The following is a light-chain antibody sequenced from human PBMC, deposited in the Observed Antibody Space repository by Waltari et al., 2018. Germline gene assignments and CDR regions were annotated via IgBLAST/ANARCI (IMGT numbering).Light chain of an antibody. V-gene: IGKV3-20*01. CDR1: QSFGNY. J-gene: IGKJ1*01. Sequence: LHLTPWTRATLPCRASQSFGNYLAWYQQKPGQAPRLLLYHASNRATGIPDRFSGSGSGTDFSLTISRLQPEDFAIYFCQKYDSLPATFGQGTKVEIK. CDR2: HAS. CDR3: QKYDSLPAT.